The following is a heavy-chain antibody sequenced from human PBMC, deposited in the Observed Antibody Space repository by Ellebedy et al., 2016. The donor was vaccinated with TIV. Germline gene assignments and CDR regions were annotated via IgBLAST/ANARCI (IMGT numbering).Heavy chain of an antibody. Sequence: AASVKVSCKASGYTFTSSAIHWVRQAPGQGLEWMGWISAYNGNTNYAQKLQGRVTMTTDTSTSTAYMELRSLRSDDTAVYYCARLVYDYSFSDYWGQGTLVTVSS. CDR1: GYTFTSSA. CDR2: ISAYNGNT. V-gene: IGHV1-18*01. D-gene: IGHD5/OR15-5a*01. J-gene: IGHJ4*02. CDR3: ARLVYDYSFSDY.